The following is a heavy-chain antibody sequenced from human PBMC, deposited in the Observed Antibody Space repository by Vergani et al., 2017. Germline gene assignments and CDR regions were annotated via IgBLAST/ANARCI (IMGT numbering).Heavy chain of an antibody. J-gene: IGHJ4*02. CDR3: VRDRGLCEVCRCYKEAWDY. V-gene: IGHV3-30-3*01. Sequence: QVQLVESGGGVVQPGTSLRLSCVVSGFALNRHAMYWVRQAPGKGLEWVVGISFDGTNEYYPDLVKGRFTISRDNAKNTLYLQVRSLRLEDTGVYHCVRDRGLCEVCRCYKEAWDYRGRGTPVTDCS. CDR1: GFALNRHA. D-gene: IGHD2-2*02. CDR2: ISFDGTNE.